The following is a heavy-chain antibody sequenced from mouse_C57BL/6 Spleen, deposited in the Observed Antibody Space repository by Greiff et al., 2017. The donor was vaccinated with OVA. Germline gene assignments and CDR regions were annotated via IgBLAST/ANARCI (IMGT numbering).Heavy chain of an antibody. J-gene: IGHJ3*01. CDR2: IYPGDGDT. Sequence: LKQSGPELVKPGASVKISCKASGYAFSSSWMNWVKQRPGKGLEWIGRIYPGDGDTNYNGKFKGKATLTADKSSSTAYMQLSSLTSEDSAVYFCAREEGIFAYWGQGTLVTVSA. CDR3: AREEGIFAY. CDR1: GYAFSSSW. V-gene: IGHV1-82*01.